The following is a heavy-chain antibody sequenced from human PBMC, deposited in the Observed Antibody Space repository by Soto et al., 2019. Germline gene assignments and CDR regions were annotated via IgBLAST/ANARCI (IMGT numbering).Heavy chain of an antibody. D-gene: IGHD3-3*01. V-gene: IGHV3-30-3*01. CDR1: GFTFSSYA. CDR2: ISYDGSNK. J-gene: IGHJ4*02. Sequence: QVQLVESGGGVVQPGRSLRLSCAASGFTFSSYAMHWVRQAPGKGLEWVAVISYDGSNKYYADSVKGRFTISRDNSKNTLYLQMNSLRAEDTAVYYCARDEWFDYWGQGTLVTVSS. CDR3: ARDEWFDY.